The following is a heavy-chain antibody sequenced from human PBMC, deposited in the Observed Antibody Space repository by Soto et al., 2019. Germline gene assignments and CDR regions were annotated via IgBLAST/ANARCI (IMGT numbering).Heavy chain of an antibody. D-gene: IGHD1-26*01. J-gene: IGHJ4*02. V-gene: IGHV4-34*01. CDR3: ARALLLDSDY. CDR2: INHGGGT. Sequence: QVHLQQWSAGLLKPSETLSLTCAVSGGSLSGYYWSWIRQPPGRGLEWIGEINHGGGTNYNPSLKSRVTISVDPSKDQFSLKLTSVSAADSAVYFCARALLLDSDYWGQGALVTVSS. CDR1: GGSLSGYY.